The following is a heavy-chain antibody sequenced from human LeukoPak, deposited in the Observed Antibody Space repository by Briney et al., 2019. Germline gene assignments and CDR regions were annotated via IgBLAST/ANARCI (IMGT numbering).Heavy chain of an antibody. CDR1: GGSISCFY. D-gene: IGHD6-19*01. Sequence: SETLSLPCTVAGGSISCFYWSWIRRSPGKGLEGIGYIYYSGRTNYNPSLKRRVTISVDTSKNEITLKLSSVTAADTAVYYCARYSSRSVWFDPWGQGTLVTVSS. CDR3: ARYSSRSVWFDP. CDR2: IYYSGRT. V-gene: IGHV4-59*08. J-gene: IGHJ5*02.